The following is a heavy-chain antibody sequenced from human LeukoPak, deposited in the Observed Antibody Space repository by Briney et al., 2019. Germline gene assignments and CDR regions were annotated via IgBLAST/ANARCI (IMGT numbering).Heavy chain of an antibody. J-gene: IGHJ4*02. D-gene: IGHD3-3*01. V-gene: IGHV4-61*02. CDR3: ARVRGITIFGVVISAYFDY. CDR2: IYTSGSS. Sequence: PSETLSLTCTASGGSISSGSYYWSWIRQPAGKGLEWIGRIYTSGSSNYNPSLKRRVTISVDTSKNQFSLKLSSVTAADTAVYYCARVRGITIFGVVISAYFDYWGQGTLVTVSS. CDR1: GGSISSGSYY.